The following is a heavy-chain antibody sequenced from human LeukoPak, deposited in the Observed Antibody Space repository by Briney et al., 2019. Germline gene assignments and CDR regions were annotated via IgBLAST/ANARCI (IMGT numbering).Heavy chain of an antibody. CDR2: ISATGGTT. Sequence: PGGSLRLSCAASGFTFRSYGMSWVRQAPGKGLEWVSAISATGGTTYYADSVKGRFTISRDNSKNTLYLQMNSLRAEDTAIYYCAKNGDGGAYCSGGSCYPTYYYYIDVWGKGTTVTISS. J-gene: IGHJ6*03. V-gene: IGHV3-23*01. D-gene: IGHD2-15*01. CDR3: AKNGDGGAYCSGGSCYPTYYYYIDV. CDR1: GFTFRSYG.